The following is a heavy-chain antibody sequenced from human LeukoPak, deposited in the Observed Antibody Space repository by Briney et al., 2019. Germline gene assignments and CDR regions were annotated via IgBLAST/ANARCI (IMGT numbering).Heavy chain of an antibody. CDR1: GFTFDDYA. J-gene: IGHJ4*02. D-gene: IGHD3-16*02. CDR3: ARVKVDYDYVWGSYRDSYYFDY. V-gene: IGHV3-9*03. CDR2: ISWNSGSI. Sequence: GGSLRLPCAASGFTFDDYAMHWVRHAPGKGLEWVSGISWNSGSIGYADSVKGRFTISRDNAKNSLYLQMNSLRAEDMALYYCARVKVDYDYVWGSYRDSYYFDYWGQGTLVTVSS.